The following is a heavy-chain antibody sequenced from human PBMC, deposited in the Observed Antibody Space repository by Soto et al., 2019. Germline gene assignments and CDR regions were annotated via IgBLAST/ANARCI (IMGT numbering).Heavy chain of an antibody. CDR3: ERDHRRDY. J-gene: IGHJ4*02. Sequence: GGSLRLSCAASGFTFSSYWMHWVRQAPGKGLGWVSRINTDGRSTSYADSVKGRFTISXXXXXXTXYXQXNXLRAXDTAVYYCERDHRRDYWGQGTLVTVSS. CDR1: GFTFSSYW. V-gene: IGHV3-74*01. CDR2: INTDGRST.